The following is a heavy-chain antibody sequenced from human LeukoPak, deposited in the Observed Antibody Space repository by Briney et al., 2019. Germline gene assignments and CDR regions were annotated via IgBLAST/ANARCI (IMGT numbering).Heavy chain of an antibody. J-gene: IGHJ4*02. CDR2: INTDGSST. CDR1: GFTFSSYW. V-gene: IGHV3-74*01. D-gene: IGHD3-16*01. Sequence: GGSLRLSCAASGFTFSSYWMHWVRQAPGKGLVWVSRINTDGSSTSYADSVKGRFTISRDNARNSLSLQMNSLRAEDTAVFYCARDKQGRFIYWGQGTLVTVSS. CDR3: ARDKQGRFIY.